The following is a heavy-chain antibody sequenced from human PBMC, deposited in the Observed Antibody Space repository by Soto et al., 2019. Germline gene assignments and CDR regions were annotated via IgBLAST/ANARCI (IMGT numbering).Heavy chain of an antibody. Sequence: QGQLQESGPGLVKPSETLSLTCTVSGGSISSSSYCWGWIRQPPGNGLEWIGSVYYSGRTYYHPPPKSRVTICVDTSKNPSSLKLSSVTAADTAVYYCARPTLVGVVIDAFPIWGQGTMVTVSS. J-gene: IGHJ3*02. CDR3: ARPTLVGVVIDAFPI. CDR1: GGSISSSSYC. D-gene: IGHD3-3*01. CDR2: VYYSGRT. V-gene: IGHV4-39*01.